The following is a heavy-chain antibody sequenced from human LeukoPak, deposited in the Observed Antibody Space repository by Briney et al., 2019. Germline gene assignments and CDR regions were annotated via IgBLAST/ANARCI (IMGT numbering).Heavy chain of an antibody. CDR3: ARGSQGGYRLFYYYDSSGRGHAFDI. D-gene: IGHD3-22*01. Sequence: PSETLSLTCAVYGGSFSGYYWSWIRQPPGKGLEWIGEINHSGSTNYNPSLKSRVTISVDTSKNQFSLKLSSVTAADTAVYYCARGSQGGYRLFYYYDSSGRGHAFDIWGQGTMVTVSS. J-gene: IGHJ3*02. V-gene: IGHV4-34*01. CDR2: INHSGST. CDR1: GGSFSGYY.